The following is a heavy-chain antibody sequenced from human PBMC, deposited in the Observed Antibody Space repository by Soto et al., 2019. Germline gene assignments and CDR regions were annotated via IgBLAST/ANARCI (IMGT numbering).Heavy chain of an antibody. V-gene: IGHV4-34*01. Sequence: SETLSLTCAVYGGSFSGYYWSWIRQPPGKGLEWIGEINHSGSTNYNPSLKSRVTIPVDTSKNQFSLKLSSVTAADTAVYYCARGITIFGVVTPPYYYYYGMDVWGQGTTVTVSS. CDR2: INHSGST. J-gene: IGHJ6*02. D-gene: IGHD3-3*01. CDR1: GGSFSGYY. CDR3: ARGITIFGVVTPPYYYYYGMDV.